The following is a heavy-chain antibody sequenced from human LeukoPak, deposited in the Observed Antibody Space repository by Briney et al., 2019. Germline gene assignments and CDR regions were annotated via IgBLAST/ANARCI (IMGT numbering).Heavy chain of an antibody. CDR1: GLTFNSYG. J-gene: IGHJ6*03. V-gene: IGHV3-33*06. Sequence: PGGSLRLSCAAPGLTFNSYGMHWVRQAPGKWLEWVAHIWYVGSNKYYADSVKGRFTISRDNSKNTLYLQMNSLRAEDTAVYYCAKDPDILTGYYSPGYVDVWGKGTTVTVSS. CDR2: IWYVGSNK. D-gene: IGHD3-9*01. CDR3: AKDPDILTGYYSPGYVDV.